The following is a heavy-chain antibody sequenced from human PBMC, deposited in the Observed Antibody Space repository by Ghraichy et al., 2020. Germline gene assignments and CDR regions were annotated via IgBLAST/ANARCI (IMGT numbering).Heavy chain of an antibody. D-gene: IGHD5-12*01. J-gene: IGHJ6*02. CDR2: ISGSGGST. Sequence: GGSLRLSCAASGFTFSSYAMSWVRQAPGKGLEWVSAISGSGGSTYYADSVKGRFTISRDNSKNTLYLQMNSLRAEDTAVYYCAKVGVATILSLYGMDVWGQGTTVTVSS. V-gene: IGHV3-23*01. CDR1: GFTFSSYA. CDR3: AKVGVATILSLYGMDV.